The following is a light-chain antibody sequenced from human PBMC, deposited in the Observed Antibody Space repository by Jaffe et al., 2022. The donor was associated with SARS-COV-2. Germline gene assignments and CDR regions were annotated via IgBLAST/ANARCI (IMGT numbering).Light chain of an antibody. CDR2: GAS. Sequence: DIQMTQSPSSLSASVGDRVTITCRASQHISSYLHWYQQKPGKAPKLLIYGASSLQSGVPSRVSGRGSGTDFTLTISSLQPEDFATYYCQQSYSTSRTFGQGTKVEIK. CDR1: QHISSY. J-gene: IGKJ1*01. V-gene: IGKV1-39*01. CDR3: QQSYSTSRT.